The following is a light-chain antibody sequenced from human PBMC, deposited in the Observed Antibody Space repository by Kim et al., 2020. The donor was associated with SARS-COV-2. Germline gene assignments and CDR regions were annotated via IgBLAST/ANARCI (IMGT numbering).Light chain of an antibody. CDR3: QQYNTLSWT. CDR1: QSVSDW. J-gene: IGKJ1*01. Sequence: DIQMTQSPSTLSASVGDRVTITCRASQSVSDWVAWYQQRPGKAPQVLIYRASSLDSGVPSRFSGRGSGTEFTLTISSLQPEDFATYFCQQYNTLSWTFGQGTKVDIK. V-gene: IGKV1-5*03. CDR2: RAS.